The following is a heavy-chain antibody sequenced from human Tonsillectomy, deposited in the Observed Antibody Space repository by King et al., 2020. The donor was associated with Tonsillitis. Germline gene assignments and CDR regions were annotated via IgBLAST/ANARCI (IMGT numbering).Heavy chain of an antibody. J-gene: IGHJ6*03. D-gene: IGHD3-10*01. CDR2: ITTGSSYI. CDR1: GFTFSTYG. V-gene: IGHV3-21*01. CDR3: AEGYGSGSPYYYSYYMDV. Sequence: VQLVESGGGLVKPGGSLRLSCAASGFTFSTYGMNWVRQAPGKGLEWVASITTGSSYIYYADSVKGRFTISRDNAKNSLCLQMNSLRAEDTAVYYCAEGYGSGSPYYYSYYMDVWGKGTTVTVSS.